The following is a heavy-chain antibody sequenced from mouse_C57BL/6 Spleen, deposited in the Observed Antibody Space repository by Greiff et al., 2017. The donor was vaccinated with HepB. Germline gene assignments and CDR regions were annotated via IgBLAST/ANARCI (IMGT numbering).Heavy chain of an antibody. CDR2: IYPRSGNT. V-gene: IGHV1-81*01. CDR1: GYTFTSYG. J-gene: IGHJ1*03. Sequence: VQLQQSGAELARPGASVKLSCKASGYTFTSYGISWVKQRTGQGLEWIGEIYPRSGNTYYNEKFKGKATLTADKSSSTAYMELRSLTSEDSAVYFCARSLGSSYGYFDVWGTGTTVTVSS. CDR3: ARSLGSSYGYFDV. D-gene: IGHD1-1*01.